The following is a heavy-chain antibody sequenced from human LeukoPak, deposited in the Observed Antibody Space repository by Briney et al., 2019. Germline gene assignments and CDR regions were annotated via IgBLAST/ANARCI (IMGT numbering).Heavy chain of an antibody. J-gene: IGHJ4*02. CDR3: ARVSGAPSPFDY. CDR2: TYYRSQWYN. D-gene: IGHD4/OR15-4a*01. CDR1: GDSVSSNSAA. V-gene: IGHV6-1*01. Sequence: SQTLSLTCAISGDSVSSNSAAWNWIRQSPSRGLEWLGRTYYRSQWYNDYAVSGKSRITVNSDTSKNQFSLQLNSVTPEVTAVYYCARVSGAPSPFDYWGQGTLVTVSS.